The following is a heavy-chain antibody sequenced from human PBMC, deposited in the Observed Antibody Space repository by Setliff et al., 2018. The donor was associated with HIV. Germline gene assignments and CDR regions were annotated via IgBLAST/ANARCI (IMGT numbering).Heavy chain of an antibody. CDR1: GGSISSYY. CDR3: ARQGSWLDS. V-gene: IGHV4-59*08. Sequence: KPSETLSLTCTVSGGSISSYYWSWIRQPPGEGLEWIGYSHNNGNTHYNPSLKSRVTISVDTSKNHVSLRLNSVTAADTAVYYCARQGSWLDSWGQGTLVTVSS. CDR2: SHNNGNT. J-gene: IGHJ5*01. D-gene: IGHD2-15*01.